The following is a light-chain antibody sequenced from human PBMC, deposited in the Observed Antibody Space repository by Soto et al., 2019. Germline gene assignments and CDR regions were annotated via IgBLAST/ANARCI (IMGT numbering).Light chain of an antibody. V-gene: IGLV2-8*01. J-gene: IGLJ2*01. CDR3: SSYAGSNNLV. Sequence: QSALTQPPSASGSPGQSVTISCTGTSSDVGGYNYVSWYQQHPGKAPKVMIYEVSKRPSGVPDRFSGSKSGNTASLTVSGLQAEDEAAYYCSSYAGSNNLVFGGGTKVTVL. CDR2: EVS. CDR1: SSDVGGYNY.